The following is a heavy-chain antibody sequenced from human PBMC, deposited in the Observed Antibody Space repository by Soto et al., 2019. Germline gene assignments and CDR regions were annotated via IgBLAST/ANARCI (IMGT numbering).Heavy chain of an antibody. CDR1: GYTFTGYA. CDR2: INAGNGNT. D-gene: IGHD6-19*01. J-gene: IGHJ4*02. CDR3: ASAVAVAADFDY. Sequence: QVQLVQSGAEEKKPGASVKVSCKASGYTFTGYAMHWVRQAPGQRLEWMGWINAGNGNTKYSQKFQGRVTITRDTTATTAYMGLSSLRSEGTAVYYCASAVAVAADFDYWGQGTLVTVSA. V-gene: IGHV1-3*05.